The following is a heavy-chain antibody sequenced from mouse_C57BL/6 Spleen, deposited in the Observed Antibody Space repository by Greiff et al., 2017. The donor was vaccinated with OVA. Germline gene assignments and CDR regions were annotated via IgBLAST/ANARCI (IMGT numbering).Heavy chain of an antibody. J-gene: IGHJ4*01. D-gene: IGHD2-5*01. CDR1: GFTFSSYG. CDR3: ARMGPTIVTPYYAMDY. CDR2: ISSGGSYT. Sequence: EVKLMESGGDLVKPGGSLKLSCAASGFTFSSYGMSWVRQTPDKRLEWVATISSGGSYTYYPDSVSGRFTISRDNAKSTLYLQMSSLKSEDTAMYYCARMGPTIVTPYYAMDYWGQGTSVTVSS. V-gene: IGHV5-6*01.